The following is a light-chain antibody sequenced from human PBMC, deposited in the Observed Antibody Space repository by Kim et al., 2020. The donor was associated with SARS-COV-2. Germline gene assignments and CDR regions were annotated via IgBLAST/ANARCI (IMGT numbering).Light chain of an antibody. CDR3: QQADKLPYT. Sequence: SASVGDRVTITCQASQDIRTFVNWYQQKPGKAPNLLIYAASYLQTGVPSRFSGSGSGTDFTFTITSLQPEEFATYYCQQADKLPYTFGQGTKLEI. J-gene: IGKJ2*01. CDR2: AAS. CDR1: QDIRTF. V-gene: IGKV1-33*01.